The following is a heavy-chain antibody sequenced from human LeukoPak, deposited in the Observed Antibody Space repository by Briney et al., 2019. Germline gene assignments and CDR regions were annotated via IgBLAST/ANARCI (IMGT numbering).Heavy chain of an antibody. D-gene: IGHD1-26*01. CDR2: IYNSGST. Sequence: SETLSLTCTVSGDSFSYFYWSWIRQPPGKGLEWIGYIYNSGSTNYNPSLKSRVTISLDTSKNQFSLKLSSVTAADTAVYYCARHSIVGAVLGGGYRRKKDYFDYWGQGTLVTVSS. CDR1: GDSFSYFY. V-gene: IGHV4-59*01. CDR3: ARHSIVGAVLGGGYRRKKDYFDY. J-gene: IGHJ4*02.